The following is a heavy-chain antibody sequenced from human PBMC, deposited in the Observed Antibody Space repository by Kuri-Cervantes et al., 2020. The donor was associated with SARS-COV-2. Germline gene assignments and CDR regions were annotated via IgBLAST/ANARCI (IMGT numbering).Heavy chain of an antibody. Sequence: LEWVSLMRSTNSYIKYAASVKGRLTISSDNARRSLCLQMNGLRAEDTSVYYCARAPGITIFGVDDYFDYWGQGTLVTVSS. J-gene: IGHJ4*02. CDR3: ARAPGITIFGVDDYFDY. CDR2: MRSTNSYI. D-gene: IGHD3-3*01. V-gene: IGHV3-21*01.